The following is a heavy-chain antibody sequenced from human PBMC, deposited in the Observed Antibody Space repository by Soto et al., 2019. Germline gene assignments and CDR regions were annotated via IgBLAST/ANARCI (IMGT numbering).Heavy chain of an antibody. V-gene: IGHV4-30-4*01. J-gene: IGHJ4*02. CDR1: GGSISSGYYY. CDR3: ARVSIAAAGGSYYFDY. D-gene: IGHD6-13*01. Sequence: QVQLQETGPGLVKPSQTLSLTCTVSGGSISSGYYYWSWIRQPPGKGLEWSGYIYYSGSTYYNPSFKSRVTISVDTSKNQFSLKLSSVTAADTAVYYCARVSIAAAGGSYYFDYWGQGTLVTVSS. CDR2: IYYSGST.